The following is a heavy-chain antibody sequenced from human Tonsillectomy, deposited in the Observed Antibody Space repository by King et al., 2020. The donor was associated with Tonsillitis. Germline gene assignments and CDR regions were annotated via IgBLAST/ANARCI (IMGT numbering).Heavy chain of an antibody. Sequence: VQLVESGGDLVQPGGSLRLSCAASGFTFSDYWMHWVRLVPGKGLVWVARIKEDETITNYPDSGKGRLPISRDNAKNTLYLQMNSLRAEDTALYFCTRSNSGWYLDYWGQGTQVTVSS. J-gene: IGHJ4*02. CDR2: IKEDETIT. CDR1: GFTFSDYW. D-gene: IGHD6-13*01. CDR3: TRSNSGWYLDY. V-gene: IGHV3-74*01.